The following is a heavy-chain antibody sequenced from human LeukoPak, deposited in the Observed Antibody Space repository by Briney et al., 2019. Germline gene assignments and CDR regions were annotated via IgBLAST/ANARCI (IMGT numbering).Heavy chain of an antibody. J-gene: IGHJ4*02. CDR1: GFTVSGNY. CDR2: IYSDDTT. D-gene: IGHD4-23*01. CDR3: ARRAGGYSHPYDY. V-gene: IGHV3-53*01. Sequence: GGSLRLSCAVSGFTVSGNYMSWIRQAPGKGLEWVSLIYSDDTTLYADSVKGRFTISRDISKNTLYLQMSSLRAEDTAVYYCARRAGGYSHPYDYWGQGILVTVSS.